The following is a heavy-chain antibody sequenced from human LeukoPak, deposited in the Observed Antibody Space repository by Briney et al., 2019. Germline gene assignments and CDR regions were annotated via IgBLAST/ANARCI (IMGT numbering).Heavy chain of an antibody. CDR2: SSGSGGST. J-gene: IGHJ4*02. Sequence: GGSLRLSCAASGFTFSSYAMSWVRQAPGKGLEWVSSSSGSGGSTYYADSVKGRFTISRDNSKNTLYLQMNSLRAEDTAVYYCAKVLPPYSGSYGSPDYWGQGTLVTVSS. V-gene: IGHV3-23*01. D-gene: IGHD1-26*01. CDR1: GFTFSSYA. CDR3: AKVLPPYSGSYGSPDY.